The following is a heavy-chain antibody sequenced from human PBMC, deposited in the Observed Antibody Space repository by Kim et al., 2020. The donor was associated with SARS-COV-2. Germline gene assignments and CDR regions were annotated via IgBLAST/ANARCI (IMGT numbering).Heavy chain of an antibody. CDR1: GFTFSSYA. CDR3: ARDYYYDSSGYSNFDY. V-gene: IGHV3-30*04. D-gene: IGHD3-22*01. CDR2: ISYDGSNK. Sequence: GGSLRLSCAASGFTFSSYAMHWVRQAPGKGLEWVAVISYDGSNKYYADSVKGRFTISRDNSKNTLYLQMNSLRAEDTAVYYCARDYYYDSSGYSNFDYWGQGTLVTVSS. J-gene: IGHJ4*02.